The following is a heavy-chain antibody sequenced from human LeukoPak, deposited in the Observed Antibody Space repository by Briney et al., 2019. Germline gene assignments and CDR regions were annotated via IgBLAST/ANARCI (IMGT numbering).Heavy chain of an antibody. V-gene: IGHV3-7*03. CDR3: ARAPYCIGGSCGFDY. J-gene: IGHJ4*02. Sequence: GGSLRLSCTASGFTFSSYWMSWVRQAPGQGLEWVANIKQDGSEKYYADSVKGRFTISRDNAKNSLYLQMNSLRAEDTAVYYCARAPYCIGGSCGFDYWGQGTLVTVSS. CDR1: GFTFSSYW. CDR2: IKQDGSEK. D-gene: IGHD2-15*01.